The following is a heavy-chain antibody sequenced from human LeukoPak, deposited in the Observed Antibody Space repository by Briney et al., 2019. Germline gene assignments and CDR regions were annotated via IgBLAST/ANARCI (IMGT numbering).Heavy chain of an antibody. CDR3: ASQEFDY. J-gene: IGHJ4*02. CDR2: ISSSSSYI. V-gene: IGHV3-21*01. CDR1: GFTFSSYS. Sequence: PGGSLRLSCAASGFTFSSYSVNWVRQAPGKGLEWVSYISSSSSYIYYADSLKGRFTFSRDNAKNSLYLQMNSLRAEDTAVYYCASQEFDYWGQGTLVTVSS.